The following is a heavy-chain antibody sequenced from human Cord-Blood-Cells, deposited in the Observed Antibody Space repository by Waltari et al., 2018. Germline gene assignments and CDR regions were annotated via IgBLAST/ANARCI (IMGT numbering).Heavy chain of an antibody. CDR1: GGSFSCYY. CDR2: INHSGST. J-gene: IGHJ4*02. Sequence: QVQLQQWGAGLFKPSESLSLTCAVEGGSFSCYYWSWIRHPPGKGMGWNGEINHSGSTNYNPSLKSRVTRSVDTSKNQYSLKLSSVTAADTAVYYCASYYYYDSSGYYFDYWGQGTLVTVSS. D-gene: IGHD3-22*01. V-gene: IGHV4-34*01. CDR3: ASYYYYDSSGYYFDY.